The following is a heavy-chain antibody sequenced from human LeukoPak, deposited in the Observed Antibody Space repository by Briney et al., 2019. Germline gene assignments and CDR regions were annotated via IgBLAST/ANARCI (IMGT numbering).Heavy chain of an antibody. V-gene: IGHV3-30*02. J-gene: IGHJ4*02. CDR1: GFTFSSYG. Sequence: GGSLRLSFAASGFTFSSYGMHWVRQAPGKGLEWVAFIRYDGSNKYYADSVKGRFTISRDNSKNTLYLQMNSLRAEDTAVYYCAKGGLSGSLDFDYWGQGTLVTVSS. CDR2: IRYDGSNK. CDR3: AKGGLSGSLDFDY. D-gene: IGHD1-26*01.